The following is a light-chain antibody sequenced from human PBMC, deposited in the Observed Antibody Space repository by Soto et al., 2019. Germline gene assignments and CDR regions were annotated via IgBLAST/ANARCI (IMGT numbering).Light chain of an antibody. CDR3: QQYDGSPRT. Sequence: EIVLTQFPGTLSLSPGERATLSCRASQSVSSYLAWYQQKPGQAPRLLIYDASNRATGIPDRFTGSGSGTDFTLTISRLEPEDFAVYYCQQYDGSPRTFGQGTKVDIK. CDR1: QSVSSY. J-gene: IGKJ1*01. CDR2: DAS. V-gene: IGKV3-20*01.